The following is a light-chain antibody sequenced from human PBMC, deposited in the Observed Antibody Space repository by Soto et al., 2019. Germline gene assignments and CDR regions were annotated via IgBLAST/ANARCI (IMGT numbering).Light chain of an antibody. J-gene: IGKJ2*01. CDR1: QSVSSN. V-gene: IGKV3-15*01. CDR3: QQYNNWPYT. CDR2: GAS. Sequence: EIGMTQSQATLSVSPGERATLSCRASQSVSSNLAWYQQKPGQAPRLLIYGASTRAPGIPARFSGSGSGTEFTLTISSLQSEDFAVYYCQQYNNWPYTFGQGTKLAIK.